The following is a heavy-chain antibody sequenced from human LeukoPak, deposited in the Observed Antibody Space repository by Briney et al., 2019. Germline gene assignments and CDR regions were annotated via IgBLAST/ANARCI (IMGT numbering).Heavy chain of an antibody. CDR3: ANPPPDSRIWLFAY. J-gene: IGHJ4*02. V-gene: IGHV3-23*01. Sequence: QTGGSLRLSCAASGFTFSSYAMSWVRQAPGKGLEWVSTINDNGGSTYYADSLKGRFTISRDNSKNTLYLQMSSLRADDTAVYYCANPPPDSRIWLFAYWGQARPATVSS. D-gene: IGHD6-13*01. CDR1: GFTFSSYA. CDR2: INDNGGST.